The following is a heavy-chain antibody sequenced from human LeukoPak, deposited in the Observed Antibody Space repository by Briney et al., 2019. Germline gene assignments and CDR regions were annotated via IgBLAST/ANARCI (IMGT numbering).Heavy chain of an antibody. Sequence: SVKVSCKASGGTFSSYAISWVRQAPGQGLEWMGGIIPIFGTANYAQKFQGRVTITADEPTSTAYMELSSLRPEDTAVYYCASPGEGGVPAALELYGMDVWGQGTTVTVSS. CDR3: ASPGEGGVPAALELYGMDV. CDR1: GGTFSSYA. J-gene: IGHJ6*02. V-gene: IGHV1-69*13. CDR2: IIPIFGTA. D-gene: IGHD2-2*01.